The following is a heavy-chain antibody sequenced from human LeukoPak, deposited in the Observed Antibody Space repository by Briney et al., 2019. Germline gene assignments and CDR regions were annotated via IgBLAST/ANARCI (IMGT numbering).Heavy chain of an antibody. CDR1: GGTFSSYD. Sequence: SVKVSCKASGGTFSSYDISWVRQAPGQGLEWMGGNMPMFGKTNYAQKFQGRVTTTADKATSTAYMELSSLRSEDTAVYYCAGGRTDIVVVPATLRNYYFDYWGQGTLVTVSS. CDR2: NMPMFGKT. J-gene: IGHJ4*02. D-gene: IGHD2-2*01. V-gene: IGHV1-69*06. CDR3: AGGRTDIVVVPATLRNYYFDY.